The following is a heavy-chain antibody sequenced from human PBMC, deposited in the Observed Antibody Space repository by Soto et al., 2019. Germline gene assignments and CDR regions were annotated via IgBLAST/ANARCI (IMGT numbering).Heavy chain of an antibody. D-gene: IGHD3-16*01. CDR1: GFTFSTAD. J-gene: IGHJ4*02. Sequence: EVQLVESGGGLVQPGGSLRLSCAASGFTFSTADMNWVRQAPGKGLEWISYISYTGGTTHYADSVKGRFTISRDNANNSLFLQMTSLRDEDTAVYSCVRYMSPFGFDYWGQGTLVTVSS. CDR3: VRYMSPFGFDY. V-gene: IGHV3-48*02. CDR2: ISYTGGTT.